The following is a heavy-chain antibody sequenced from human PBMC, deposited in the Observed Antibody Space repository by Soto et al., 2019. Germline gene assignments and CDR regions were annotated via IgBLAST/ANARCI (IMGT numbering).Heavy chain of an antibody. CDR3: AEGSGNFRPYYFVY. D-gene: IGHD1-26*01. CDR2: ITGSGGST. Sequence: EVQVLESGGGLVQPGGSLRLSCATSEFTFSSYAMSWVRQAPGKGLEWVSAITGSGGSTYDADSVKGRFTISRDNSKNTLDLQMNSLRVEDTAVYYGAEGSGNFRPYYFVYWGQGTLVTVSS. V-gene: IGHV3-23*01. CDR1: EFTFSSYA. J-gene: IGHJ4*02.